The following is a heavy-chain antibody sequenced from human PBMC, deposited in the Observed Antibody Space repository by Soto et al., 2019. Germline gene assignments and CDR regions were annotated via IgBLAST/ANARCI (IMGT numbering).Heavy chain of an antibody. CDR2: IDPSDSYT. D-gene: IGHD6-6*01. J-gene: IGHJ6*02. CDR3: ARVPSSPAAYYYYGMDV. CDR1: GYSFTSYW. Sequence: GESLKISCKGSGYSFTSYWISWVRQMPGKGREWMGRIDPSDSYTNYSPSFQGHVTISADKSISTAYLQWSSLKASDTAMYYCARVPSSPAAYYYYGMDVWGQGTTVTVSS. V-gene: IGHV5-10-1*01.